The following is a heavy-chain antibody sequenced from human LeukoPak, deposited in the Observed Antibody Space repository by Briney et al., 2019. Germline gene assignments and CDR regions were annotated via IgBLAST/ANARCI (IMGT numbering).Heavy chain of an antibody. V-gene: IGHV4-39*07. D-gene: IGHD4-17*01. Sequence: SETLSLTCTVSGGSISSSSYYWGWIRQPPGKGLEWIGSIYYSGSTYYNPSLKSRVTISVDTSKNQFSLKLSSVTAADTAVYYCASHPISSFTVTTRFDPWGQGTLVTVSS. J-gene: IGHJ5*02. CDR2: IYYSGST. CDR1: GGSISSSSYY. CDR3: ASHPISSFTVTTRFDP.